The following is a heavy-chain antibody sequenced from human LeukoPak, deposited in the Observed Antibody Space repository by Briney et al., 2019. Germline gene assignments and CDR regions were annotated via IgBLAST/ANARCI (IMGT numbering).Heavy chain of an antibody. V-gene: IGHV3-23*01. J-gene: IGHJ4*02. D-gene: IGHD2-15*01. CDR2: ISSSGGRT. Sequence: PGGSLRLSCAASGFIFSSYAMSWVRQAPGKGLEWVSAISSSGGRTYYADSAKGRFTISRDNSKNTLYLQMNSLRAEDTAVYYCAKGYCSGGSCYSGLFDYWGQGTLVTVSS. CDR1: GFIFSSYA. CDR3: AKGYCSGGSCYSGLFDY.